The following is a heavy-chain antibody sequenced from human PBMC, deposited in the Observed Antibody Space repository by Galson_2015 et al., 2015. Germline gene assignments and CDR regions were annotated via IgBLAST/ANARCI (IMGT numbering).Heavy chain of an antibody. Sequence: SLRLSCAASGFTFSSYSMSWVRQAPGKGLEWVSSISSSSSYIYYADSVKGRFTISRDNAKNSLYLQMNSLRAEDTAVYYCARDPGGLYDYWGQGTLVTVSS. J-gene: IGHJ4*02. V-gene: IGHV3-21*01. CDR1: GFTFSSYS. CDR3: ARDPGGLYDY. D-gene: IGHD3-16*02. CDR2: ISSSSSYI.